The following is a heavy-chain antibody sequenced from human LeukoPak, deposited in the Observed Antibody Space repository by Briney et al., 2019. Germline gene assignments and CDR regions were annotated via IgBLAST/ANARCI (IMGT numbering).Heavy chain of an antibody. D-gene: IGHD3-3*01. Sequence: SETLSLSCTVSGGSISSGDYYWSWIRQPPGKGLEWIGYIYYSGSTYYNPSLKSRVTISVDTSKNQFSLKLSSVTAADTAVYYCARAPMSVLRSLTRFDPWGQGTLVTVSS. J-gene: IGHJ5*02. CDR1: GGSISSGDYY. V-gene: IGHV4-30-4*08. CDR2: IYYSGST. CDR3: ARAPMSVLRSLTRFDP.